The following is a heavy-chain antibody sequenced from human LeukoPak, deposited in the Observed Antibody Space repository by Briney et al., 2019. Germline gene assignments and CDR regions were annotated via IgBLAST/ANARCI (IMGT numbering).Heavy chain of an antibody. CDR3: ARGTTWSFDY. CDR2: IKCDGTTT. D-gene: IGHD2/OR15-2a*01. J-gene: IGHJ4*02. Sequence: SGGSLRLSCAASGFTFSLSCMFWVRHSPGKGLVWVSYIKCDGTTTTYADSVKGRFTISRDNAKNTLYLQMNSLRAEDTAVYYCARGTTWSFDYWGQGTLVTVSS. CDR1: GFTFSLSC. V-gene: IGHV3-74*01.